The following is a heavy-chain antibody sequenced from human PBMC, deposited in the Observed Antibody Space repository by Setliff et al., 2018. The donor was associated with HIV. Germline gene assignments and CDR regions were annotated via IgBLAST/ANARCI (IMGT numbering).Heavy chain of an antibody. CDR1: GFTFSSYS. CDR2: ISSSSSTI. D-gene: IGHD3-22*01. J-gene: IGHJ3*02. V-gene: IGHV3-48*01. Sequence: SCAASGFTFSSYSMNWVRQAPGKGLEWVSYISSSSSTIYYADSVKGRFTISRDNAKNSLYLQMNSLRAEDTAVYYCARDPSDSSGYYVYDAFDIWGQGTMVTVSS. CDR3: ARDPSDSSGYYVYDAFDI.